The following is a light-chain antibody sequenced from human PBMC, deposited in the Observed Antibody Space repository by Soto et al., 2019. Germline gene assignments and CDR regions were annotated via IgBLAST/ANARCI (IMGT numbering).Light chain of an antibody. J-gene: IGKJ1*01. Sequence: DIQMTQSPSSLSASVGDRVTITCRASQSISNYLNWYQQKPGKAPKLLIYAASSLQSGVPSRFSGSGSGTDFTLTISSLQPEDFATYYCQQSYGTPWTFGQGTKVDIK. V-gene: IGKV1-39*01. CDR2: AAS. CDR1: QSISNY. CDR3: QQSYGTPWT.